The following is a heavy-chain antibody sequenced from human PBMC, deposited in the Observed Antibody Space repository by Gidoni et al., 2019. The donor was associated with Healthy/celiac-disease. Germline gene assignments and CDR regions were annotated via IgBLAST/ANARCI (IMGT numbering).Heavy chain of an antibody. CDR2: ISYDGSNK. CDR3: ARGLGYCSSTSCASRNYYYYYGMDV. J-gene: IGHJ6*02. CDR1: GFTFSSYA. D-gene: IGHD2-2*01. Sequence: QVQLVESGGGVVQPGRSLRLSCAASGFTFSSYAMHWVRQAPGKGLEWVAVISYDGSNKYYADSVKGRFTISRDNSKNTLYLQMNSLRAEDTAVYYCARGLGYCSSTSCASRNYYYYYGMDVWGQGTTVTVSS. V-gene: IGHV3-30-3*01.